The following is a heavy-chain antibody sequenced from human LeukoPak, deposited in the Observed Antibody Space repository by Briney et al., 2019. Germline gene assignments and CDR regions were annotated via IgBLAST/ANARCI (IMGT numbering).Heavy chain of an antibody. CDR3: ARDQMTTNDY. CDR1: GFTFSSYS. J-gene: IGHJ4*02. V-gene: IGHV3-21*01. CDR2: ISSSSSYI. D-gene: IGHD4-11*01. Sequence: EGSLRLSCAASGFTFSSYSMNWVRQAPGKGLEWVSSISSSSSYIYYADSVKGRFTISRDNAKNSLYLQMNSLRAEDTAVYYCARDQMTTNDYWGQGTLVTVSS.